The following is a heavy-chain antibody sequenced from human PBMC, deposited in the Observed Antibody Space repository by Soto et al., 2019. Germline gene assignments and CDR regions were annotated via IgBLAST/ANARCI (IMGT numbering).Heavy chain of an antibody. Sequence: ASETLSLTCTVSGGSISSGGYYWSWIRQHPGKGLEWIGYIYYSGSTYYNPSLKSRVTISVDTSKNQFSLKLSSVTAADTAVYYCARDYYDSSGYYYWFDPWAQGTLVTVSS. D-gene: IGHD3-22*01. J-gene: IGHJ5*02. CDR3: ARDYYDSSGYYYWFDP. V-gene: IGHV4-31*03. CDR2: IYYSGST. CDR1: GGSISSGGYY.